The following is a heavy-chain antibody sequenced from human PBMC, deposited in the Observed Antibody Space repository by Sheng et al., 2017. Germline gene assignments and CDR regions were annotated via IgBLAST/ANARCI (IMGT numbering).Heavy chain of an antibody. CDR3: ARKKRGYSYGYADY. V-gene: IGHV4-34*01. D-gene: IGHD5-18*01. CDR2: INHSGST. J-gene: IGHJ4*01. CDR1: GGSFSGYY. Sequence: QVQLQQWGAGLLKPSETLSLTCAVYGGSFSGYYWSWIRQPPGKGLEWIGEINHSGSTNYNPSLKSRVTISVDTSKNQFSLKLSSVTAADTAVYYCARKKRGYSYGYADYVGRGTLVTVSS.